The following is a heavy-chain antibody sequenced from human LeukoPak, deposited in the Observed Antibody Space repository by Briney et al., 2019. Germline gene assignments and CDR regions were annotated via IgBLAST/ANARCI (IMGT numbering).Heavy chain of an antibody. V-gene: IGHV4-59*12. CDR1: GGSISSYY. Sequence: SETLSLTCTVSGGSISSYYWSWIRQPPGKGLEWIGYIYYSGSTNYNPSLKSRVTISVDTSKNQFSLKLSSVTAADTAVYYCARTPYYDILTGPSDYWGQGTLVTVSS. J-gene: IGHJ4*02. CDR2: IYYSGST. CDR3: ARTPYYDILTGPSDY. D-gene: IGHD3-9*01.